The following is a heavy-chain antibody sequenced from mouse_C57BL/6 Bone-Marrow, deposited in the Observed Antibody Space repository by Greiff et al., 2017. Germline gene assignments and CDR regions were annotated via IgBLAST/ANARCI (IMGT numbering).Heavy chain of an antibody. CDR3: ARHGPYYAMDY. J-gene: IGHJ4*01. CDR2: ISNGGGST. V-gene: IGHV5-12*01. CDR1: GFTFSDYY. Sequence: EVKLVESGGGLVQPGGSLKLSCAASGFTFSDYYMYWVRQTPEKRLEWVAYISNGGGSTYYPDTVKGRFTISRDNAKNTLYLQMSRLKSEDTAMYYCARHGPYYAMDYWGQGTSVTVSA.